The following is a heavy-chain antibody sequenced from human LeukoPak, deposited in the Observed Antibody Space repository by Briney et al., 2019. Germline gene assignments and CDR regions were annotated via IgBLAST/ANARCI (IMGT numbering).Heavy chain of an antibody. CDR3: ARGAYYYDSSGYYLAY. D-gene: IGHD3-22*01. V-gene: IGHV3-20*04. CDR1: GFTFDDYG. CDR2: INWNGGST. J-gene: IGHJ4*02. Sequence: PGGSLRLSCAASGFTFDDYGMSWVRQAPGKGLEWVSGINWNGGSTGYADSVKGRFTISRDNAKNSLYLQMNSLRAEDTALYYCARGAYYYDSSGYYLAYWGQGTLVTVSS.